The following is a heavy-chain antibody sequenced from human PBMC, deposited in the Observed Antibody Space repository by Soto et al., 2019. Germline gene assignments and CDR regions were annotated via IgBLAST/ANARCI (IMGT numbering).Heavy chain of an antibody. D-gene: IGHD3-10*01. CDR1: GFIFSTYG. CDR2: IWYDGSNK. V-gene: IGHV3-33*01. CDR3: ARDTTRAMVRIYYGMDV. J-gene: IGHJ6*02. Sequence: GGSLRLSCAASGFIFSTYGMHWVRQAPGKGLEWVAVIWYDGSNKYYADSVKGRFSISRDNSKNTLYLQMNSLRAEDTAVYYCARDTTRAMVRIYYGMDVWGQGTTVTVSS.